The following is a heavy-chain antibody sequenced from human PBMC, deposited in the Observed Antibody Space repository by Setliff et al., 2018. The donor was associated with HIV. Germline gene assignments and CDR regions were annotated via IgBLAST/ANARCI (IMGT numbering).Heavy chain of an antibody. D-gene: IGHD6-6*01. Sequence: PSETLSLTCTVSGGSISSYYWSWIRQPPGKGLEWIGYIYTSGSTNYNPSLKSRVTISVDTSKSQFSLKLSSVTAADTAVYYCARGDSSSWLYFDYWGQGTLVTVSS. CDR2: IYTSGST. V-gene: IGHV4-4*08. CDR1: GGSISSYY. J-gene: IGHJ4*02. CDR3: ARGDSSSWLYFDY.